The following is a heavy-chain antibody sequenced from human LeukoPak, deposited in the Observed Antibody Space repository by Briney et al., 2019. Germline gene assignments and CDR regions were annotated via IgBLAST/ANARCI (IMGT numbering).Heavy chain of an antibody. CDR2: ISAYNGNT. D-gene: IGHD3-10*01. J-gene: IGHJ4*02. V-gene: IGHV1-18*01. CDR3: ARGPPSRFITMAHYFDY. Sequence: ASVKVSCKASGYTFTSYGISWVRQAPGQGLEWMGWISAYNGNTNYAQKLQGRVTMTTDTSTSTAYMELRSLRSDDTAVYYCARGPPSRFITMAHYFDYWGQGTLVTVSS. CDR1: GYTFTSYG.